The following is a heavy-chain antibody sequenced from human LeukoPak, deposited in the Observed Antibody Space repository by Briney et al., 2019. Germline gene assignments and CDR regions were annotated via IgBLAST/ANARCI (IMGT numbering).Heavy chain of an antibody. V-gene: IGHV1-46*03. CDR2: INPSGGST. CDR3: ASGHQGFRGATGPFAY. Sequence: ASVKVSCKAFGYTFTSYYMHWVRQAPGQGLEWMGIINPSGGSTSYAQKFQGRVTMTRDTSTSTVYMELSSLRSEDTAVYYCASGHQGFRGATGPFAYWGQGTLVTVSS. CDR1: GYTFTSYY. J-gene: IGHJ4*02. D-gene: IGHD3-10*01.